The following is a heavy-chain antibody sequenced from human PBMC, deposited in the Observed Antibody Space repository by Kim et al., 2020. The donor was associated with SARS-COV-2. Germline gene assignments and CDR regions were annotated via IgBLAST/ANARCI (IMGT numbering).Heavy chain of an antibody. D-gene: IGHD2-8*02. V-gene: IGHV4-59*13. CDR1: GGSISDYH. J-gene: IGHJ5*01. CDR3: ARGGLVPNWFDS. CDR2: ISFTGST. Sequence: SETLSLTCSASGGSISDYHWSWLRQAPGKGLEWIAYISFTGSTNYNPSLKSRVTISIDTTKNQFSLNINSVTAADTAVYYCARGGLVPNWFDSWGQGTLV.